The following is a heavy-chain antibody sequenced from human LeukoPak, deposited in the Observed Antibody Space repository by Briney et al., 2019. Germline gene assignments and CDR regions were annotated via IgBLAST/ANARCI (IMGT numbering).Heavy chain of an antibody. CDR3: ARDWPTIAAAGTIPEYFQH. CDR2: ISSSSSHI. V-gene: IGHV3-21*01. D-gene: IGHD6-13*01. CDR1: GFTFSSYS. J-gene: IGHJ1*01. Sequence: GGSLRLSCAASGFTFSSYSMNWVRQAPGKGLEWVSSISSSSSHIYYADSVKGRFTISRDNAKNSLYLQMNSLRAEDTAVYYCARDWPTIAAAGTIPEYFQHWGQGTLVTVSS.